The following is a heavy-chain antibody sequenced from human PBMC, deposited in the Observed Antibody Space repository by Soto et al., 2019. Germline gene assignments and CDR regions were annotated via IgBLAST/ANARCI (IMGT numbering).Heavy chain of an antibody. V-gene: IGHV1-2*02. Sequence: ASVKVSCRTSGYSLTAYFIHWVRQAPGQGPEWMGWMNPNTGGTTCAQKFQGRVTMTRDTCFSTVYMDLSSLGSDDTAVYYRVRVNTALQYVDFWGQGTLVTVSS. CDR1: GYSLTAYF. CDR2: MNPNTGGT. J-gene: IGHJ4*02. D-gene: IGHD3-9*01. CDR3: VRVNTALQYVDF.